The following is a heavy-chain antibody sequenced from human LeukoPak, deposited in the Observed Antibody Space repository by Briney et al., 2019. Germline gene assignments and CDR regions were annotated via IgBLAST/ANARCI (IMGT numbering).Heavy chain of an antibody. Sequence: GGSLRLSYAPSGFTFSSYAMSWVRQAPGKGLEWVAVISGGGSGTYYADSVRGRFTISRDNSKNTVYLQMNSLRAEDTAIYYCAKDIQLSTWGLGTMVTVSS. J-gene: IGHJ3*01. V-gene: IGHV3-23*01. D-gene: IGHD5-24*01. CDR1: GFTFSSYA. CDR3: AKDIQLST. CDR2: ISGGGSGT.